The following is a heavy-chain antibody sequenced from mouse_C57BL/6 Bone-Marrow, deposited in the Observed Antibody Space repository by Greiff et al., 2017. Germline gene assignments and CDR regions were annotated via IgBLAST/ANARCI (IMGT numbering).Heavy chain of an antibody. CDR1: GYAFTNYL. CDR3: ARENWDDFDV. Sequence: VQLQQSGAELVRPGTSVKVSCKASGYAFTNYLIEWVKQRPGQGLEWIGVINPGSGGTNYNEKFKGKATLTADKSSSTAYMQLSSLTSEDSAVYFCARENWDDFDVWGTGTTVTVSS. CDR2: INPGSGGT. D-gene: IGHD4-1*01. V-gene: IGHV1-54*01. J-gene: IGHJ1*03.